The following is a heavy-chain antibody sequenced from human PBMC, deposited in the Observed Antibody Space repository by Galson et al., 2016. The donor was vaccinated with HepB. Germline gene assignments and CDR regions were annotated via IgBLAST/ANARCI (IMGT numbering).Heavy chain of an antibody. CDR3: ARDGLRWSPVEYFHQ. D-gene: IGHD3/OR15-3a*01. CDR2: ISGSGGST. Sequence: RLSCAASGFTFSSFGMSWVRQAPGKGLEWVSLISGSGGSTSYADSVKGRFIISRDKSNNTLYLQMNSLRAEDAAVYYCARDGLRWSPVEYFHQWGQGTLVTVSS. V-gene: IGHV3-23*01. J-gene: IGHJ1*01. CDR1: GFTFSSFG.